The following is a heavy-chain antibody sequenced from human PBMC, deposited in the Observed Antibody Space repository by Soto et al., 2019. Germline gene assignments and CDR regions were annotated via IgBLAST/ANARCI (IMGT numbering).Heavy chain of an antibody. CDR1: GFTFSSFG. Sequence: HVQLVESGGGVVQPGRSLRLSCAASGFTFSSFGVHWVRQAPGKGLEWVAVISYDGSDKYYADSVKGRFTISRDNSKNTLYLQMNSLRAEDTAVYYCVKAQLESYYYYGMDVWGQGTTVTVSS. V-gene: IGHV3-30*18. D-gene: IGHD1-1*01. J-gene: IGHJ6*02. CDR2: ISYDGSDK. CDR3: VKAQLESYYYYGMDV.